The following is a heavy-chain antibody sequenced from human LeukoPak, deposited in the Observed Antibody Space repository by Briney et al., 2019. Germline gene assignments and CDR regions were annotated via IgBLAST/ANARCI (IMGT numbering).Heavy chain of an antibody. Sequence: PSETLSLTCTVSGGSISSSSYYWGWIRPPPGKGLEWIGSIYYSGSTYYNPSLKSRVTISVDTSKNQFSLKLSSVTAADTAVYYCARHLIELLWFGESSYYFDYWGQRTLVTVSS. J-gene: IGHJ4*02. D-gene: IGHD3-10*01. V-gene: IGHV4-39*01. CDR2: IYYSGST. CDR3: ARHLIELLWFGESSYYFDY. CDR1: GGSISSSSYY.